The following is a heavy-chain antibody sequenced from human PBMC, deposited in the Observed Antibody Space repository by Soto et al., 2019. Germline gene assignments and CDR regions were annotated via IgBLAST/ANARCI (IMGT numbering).Heavy chain of an antibody. CDR3: AGLNWNGNWFDP. CDR2: IYYSGNT. V-gene: IGHV4-39*01. CDR1: GGSISSSSYY. J-gene: IGHJ5*02. Sequence: SETLSLTCTVSGGSISSSSYYWGWIRQPPGKGLEWIGSIYYSGNTYYNTSLKSRVTISVDTSKNQFSLKLSSVTAADTAVYYCAGLNWNGNWFDPWGQGTLVTVSS. D-gene: IGHD1-1*01.